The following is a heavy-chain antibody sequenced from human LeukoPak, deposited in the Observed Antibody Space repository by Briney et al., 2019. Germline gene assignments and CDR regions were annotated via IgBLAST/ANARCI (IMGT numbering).Heavy chain of an antibody. CDR1: GLTFSDHY. CDR2: TRNKANSYTT. Sequence: GGSLRLSCAASGLTFSDHYMDWVRQAPGKGLEWVGRTRNKANSYTTEYAASVKGRFTISRDDSKNSLYLQMNSLKTEDTAVYYCARGASGSNEFDYWGQGTLVTVSS. V-gene: IGHV3-72*01. J-gene: IGHJ4*02. D-gene: IGHD1-26*01. CDR3: ARGASGSNEFDY.